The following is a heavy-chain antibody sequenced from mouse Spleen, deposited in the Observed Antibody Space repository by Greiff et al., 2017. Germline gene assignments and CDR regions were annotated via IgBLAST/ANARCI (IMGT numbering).Heavy chain of an antibody. CDR1: GYSITSDYV. CDR2: ISYSGST. Sequence: EVQVVESGPGLVKPSQSLSLTCTVTGYSITSDYVWNWIRQFPGNQLGWMGFISYSGSTCYNPSLTSRIPITRDTSKNQFFLQLNSVTTEDTATYYCARGDGYDVGSMDYWGQGTSVTVSS. V-gene: IGHV3-2*02. CDR3: ARGDGYDVGSMDY. D-gene: IGHD2-2*01. J-gene: IGHJ4*01.